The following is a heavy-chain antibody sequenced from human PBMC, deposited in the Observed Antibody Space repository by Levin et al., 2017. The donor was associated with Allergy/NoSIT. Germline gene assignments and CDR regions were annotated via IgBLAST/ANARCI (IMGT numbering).Heavy chain of an antibody. Sequence: GGSLRLSCAASGFAFHTYGMNWVRQAPGKGLEWVSSISAYSSERHYADSVKGRFTISRDNAKNSLYLQMNSLRAEDTAVYYCVRWVRAFDYWGQGTLVTVSS. V-gene: IGHV3-21*01. CDR3: VRWVRAFDY. CDR1: GFAFHTYG. CDR2: ISAYSSER. J-gene: IGHJ4*02.